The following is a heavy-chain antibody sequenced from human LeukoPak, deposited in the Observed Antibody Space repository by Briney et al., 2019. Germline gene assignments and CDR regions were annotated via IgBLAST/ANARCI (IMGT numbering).Heavy chain of an antibody. CDR3: ARAWIDYGDLLPFDY. Sequence: PGGSLRLSCAASGFTFGDYGMSWVRQAPGKGLEWVSGINWNGGSTGYADSVKGRFTISRDNAKNSLYLQMNSLRAEDTALYYCARAWIDYGDLLPFDYWGQGTLVTVSS. CDR2: INWNGGST. CDR1: GFTFGDYG. V-gene: IGHV3-20*04. D-gene: IGHD4-17*01. J-gene: IGHJ4*02.